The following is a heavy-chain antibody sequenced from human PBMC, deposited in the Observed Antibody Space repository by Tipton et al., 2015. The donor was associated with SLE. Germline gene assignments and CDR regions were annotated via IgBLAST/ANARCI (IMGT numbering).Heavy chain of an antibody. CDR2: IYYSGST. Sequence: TLSLTCTVSGGSISSGDYYWSWIRQPPGKGLEWIGYIYYSGSTYNPSLKNRVTISVDTSKNQFSLKLSSVTAADTAVYYCARGGGSYRPFDYWGQGTLVTVSS. CDR3: ARGGGSYRPFDY. J-gene: IGHJ4*02. D-gene: IGHD1-26*01. CDR1: GGSISSGDYY. V-gene: IGHV4-30-4*01.